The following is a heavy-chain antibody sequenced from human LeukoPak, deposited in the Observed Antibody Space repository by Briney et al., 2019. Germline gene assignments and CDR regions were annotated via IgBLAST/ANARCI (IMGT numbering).Heavy chain of an antibody. CDR1: GAAFHTYA. CDR2: VVPASEIS. D-gene: IGHD3-16*02. CDR3: ARVGYTRGPLPYGMDV. J-gene: IGHJ6*02. V-gene: IGHV1-69*04. Sequence: GAAGKLCCNAAGAAFHTYAISWVRLVPGQGLEWKGRVVPASEISPYAQKFLGRVTITADYSASTVYMELSGLRSDDTATYYCARVGYTRGPLPYGMDVWGQGTTVTV.